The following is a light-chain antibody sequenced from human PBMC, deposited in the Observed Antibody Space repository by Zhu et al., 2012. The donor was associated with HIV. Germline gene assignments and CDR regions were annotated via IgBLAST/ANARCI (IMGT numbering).Light chain of an antibody. CDR1: QSISSW. CDR2: EAS. V-gene: IGKV1-5*03. J-gene: IGKJ2*01. CDR3: QQYYTPSYN. Sequence: DIQMTQSPSTLSASVGDRVTITCRASQSISSWLAWYQQKPGKGPKLLIYEASRLETGVPSRFSGSGSGTEFSLTISSLQPDDFATYSCQQYYTPSYNFGQGTKLQIK.